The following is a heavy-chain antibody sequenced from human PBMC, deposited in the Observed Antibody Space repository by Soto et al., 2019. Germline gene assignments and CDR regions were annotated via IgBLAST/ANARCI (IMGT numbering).Heavy chain of an antibody. CDR1: GFSFSTYG. D-gene: IGHD1-1*01. Sequence: GSLRLSCVVSGFSFSTYGVTWVRQAPGKGLEWVCGVSGGSGVTHYTDSVKGRFTISGDDSKNTVYLQMHSLRGEDTAVYYCTRWNGYGDLWGQGTLVTVSS. V-gene: IGHV3-23*01. CDR3: TRWNGYGDL. CDR2: VSGGSGVT. J-gene: IGHJ5*02.